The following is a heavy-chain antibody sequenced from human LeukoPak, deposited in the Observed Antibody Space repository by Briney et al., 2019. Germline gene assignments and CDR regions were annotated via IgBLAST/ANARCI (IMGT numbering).Heavy chain of an antibody. J-gene: IGHJ4*02. D-gene: IGHD3-10*01. CDR3: TRDFDYYGSGSYYSRYYFDY. V-gene: IGHV1-2*02. CDR1: GYTFTNYA. Sequence: GASVKVSCKASGYTFTNYAIHWVRQAPGQRLEWMGWINPNSGGTNYAQKFQGRVTMTRDTSISTAYMELSRLRSDDTAMYYCTRDFDYYGSGSYYSRYYFDYWGQGTLVTVPS. CDR2: INPNSGGT.